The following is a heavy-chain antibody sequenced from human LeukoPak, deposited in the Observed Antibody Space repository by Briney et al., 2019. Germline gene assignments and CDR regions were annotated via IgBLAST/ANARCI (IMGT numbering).Heavy chain of an antibody. CDR1: GGSFSGYY. V-gene: IGHV4-34*01. Sequence: SETLSLTCAVYGGSFSGYYWSWVRQPPGKGLEWIGEMNHVGSTNYNPSLKSRVTISVDTSKNQFSLKLSSVTAADTAVYYCTRGLSFRSGYFDNRGQGTLVTVSS. CDR2: MNHVGST. CDR3: TRGLSFRSGYFDN. J-gene: IGHJ4*02. D-gene: IGHD3-3*01.